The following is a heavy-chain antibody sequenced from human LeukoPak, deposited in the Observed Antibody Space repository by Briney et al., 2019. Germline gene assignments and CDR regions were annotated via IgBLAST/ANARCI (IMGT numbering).Heavy chain of an antibody. CDR1: GFSLSTSGVG. V-gene: IGHV2-5*01. D-gene: IGHD2-2*03. Sequence: GPTLVNPTQTLTLTCTFSGFSLSTSGVGVAWMRQSPGQAPEWLAVTYWNDDQRYSPSLKSRLTITKDTSKNQVVLTMTNMDPADTATYHCAHNGLYHWGQGTLVTVSS. CDR2: TYWNDDQ. CDR3: AHNGLYH. J-gene: IGHJ5*02.